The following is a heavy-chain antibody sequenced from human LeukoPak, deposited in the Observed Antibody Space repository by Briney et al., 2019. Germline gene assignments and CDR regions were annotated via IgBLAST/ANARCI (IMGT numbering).Heavy chain of an antibody. J-gene: IGHJ4*02. V-gene: IGHV4-4*07. CDR3: ARRSSGSYHFDY. CDR1: GGSTSSHY. D-gene: IGHD1-26*01. Sequence: SETLSLTCTVSGGSTSSHYWSWIRQPAGKGLEWIGLIYTSGSSNYNPSLKSRVTMSVDTSKNQFSLKLTSVIAADTAVYYCARRSSGSYHFDYWGQGTLVTVSS. CDR2: IYTSGSS.